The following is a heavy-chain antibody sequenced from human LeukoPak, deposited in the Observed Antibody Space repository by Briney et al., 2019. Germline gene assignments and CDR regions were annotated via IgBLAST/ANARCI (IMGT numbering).Heavy chain of an antibody. CDR2: IYYSGST. CDR3: ARQLYGSGSSSIDY. CDR1: GGSISSYY. D-gene: IGHD3-10*01. V-gene: IGHV4-59*01. J-gene: IGHJ4*02. Sequence: SETLSLTCTVSGGSISSYYWSWIRQPPGKGLEWIGYIYYSGSTNYNPSLKSRVTISVDTSKNQFSLKLSSVTAADTAVYYCARQLYGSGSSSIDYWGQGTLVTVSS.